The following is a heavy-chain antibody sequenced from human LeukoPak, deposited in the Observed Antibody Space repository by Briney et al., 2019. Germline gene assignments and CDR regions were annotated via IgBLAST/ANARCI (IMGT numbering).Heavy chain of an antibody. CDR2: ISDSGNT. CDR1: GFTLSSYA. Sequence: GGSLRLSCAASGFTLSSYAMSWVRQAPGKGLEWVSAISDSGNTYHADSVKGRFTISRDNSKNTLYLQMNSLRGDDTAVYYCAKGGSPVFYGSGRFDYWGQGTLVTVSS. D-gene: IGHD3-10*01. V-gene: IGHV3-23*01. J-gene: IGHJ4*02. CDR3: AKGGSPVFYGSGRFDY.